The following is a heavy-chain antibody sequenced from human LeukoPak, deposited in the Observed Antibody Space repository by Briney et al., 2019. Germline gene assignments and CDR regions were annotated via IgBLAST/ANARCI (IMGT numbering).Heavy chain of an antibody. V-gene: IGHV4-34*01. J-gene: IGHJ4*02. Sequence: SETLSLTCAVYGGSFSGYYWSWIRQPPGKGLEWIGEINHSGSTNYNPSLKSRVTISVDTSKNQFSLKLSSVTAADTAVYYCARHHRIPWFGGRPFDYWGQGTLVTVSS. CDR1: GGSFSGYY. D-gene: IGHD3-10*01. CDR2: INHSGST. CDR3: ARHHRIPWFGGRPFDY.